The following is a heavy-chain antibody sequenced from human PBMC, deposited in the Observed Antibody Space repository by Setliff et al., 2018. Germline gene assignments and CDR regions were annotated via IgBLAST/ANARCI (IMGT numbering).Heavy chain of an antibody. CDR1: GFTFSTYA. V-gene: IGHV3-23*03. Sequence: GESLKISCAASGFTFSTYAMSWVRQAPGKGLEWVSTIYSGDRNTFYTDSVMGRFTIFRDGSKNTLFLHMTSLRAEDTAVYYCAKPQVELRWGFESWGQGTPVTVSS. CDR2: IYSGDRNT. CDR3: AKPQVELRWGFES. D-gene: IGHD1-7*01. J-gene: IGHJ4*02.